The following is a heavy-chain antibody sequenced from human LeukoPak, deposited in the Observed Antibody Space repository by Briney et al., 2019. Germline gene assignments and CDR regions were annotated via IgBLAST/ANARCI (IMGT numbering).Heavy chain of an antibody. D-gene: IGHD6-19*01. CDR3: ARRGIAVAVNWFDP. CDR1: GGPISSSSYY. V-gene: IGHV4-39*01. Sequence: TSETLSLTCTVSGGPISSSSYYWGWIRQPPGKGLEWIGSIYYSGSTYYNPSLKSRVTISVDTSKNQFSLKLSSVTAADTAVYYCARRGIAVAVNWFDPWGQGTLVTVSS. J-gene: IGHJ5*02. CDR2: IYYSGST.